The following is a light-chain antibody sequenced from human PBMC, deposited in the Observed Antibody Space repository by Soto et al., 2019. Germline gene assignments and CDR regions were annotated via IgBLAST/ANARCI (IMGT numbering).Light chain of an antibody. CDR1: QSVRSNY. CDR2: DAS. Sequence: VLPQSPYSLSLSPGERATLSCSASQSVRSNYLAWYQQKPGQAPRFLIYDASSRATGIPDRFSGSGSGTDFTLTISRLEPEEVAVYYCQQYGSSPLTFGGGTKVDTK. J-gene: IGKJ4*01. V-gene: IGKV3-20*01. CDR3: QQYGSSPLT.